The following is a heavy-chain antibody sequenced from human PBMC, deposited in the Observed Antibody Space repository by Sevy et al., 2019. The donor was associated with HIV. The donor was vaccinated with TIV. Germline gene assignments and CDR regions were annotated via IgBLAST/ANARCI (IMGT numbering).Heavy chain of an antibody. CDR3: ARDSDRRKIAVAGKDCYYYGLDV. Sequence: SQTLSLTCAISGDSVSSNSAAWNWIRQSPSRGLEWLGRTYYRSKWYTDYAVSVKSRITINPDTSKNQVSLQLNSVTPEDTAVYSWARDSDRRKIAVAGKDCYYYGLDVWGQGTTVTVSS. J-gene: IGHJ6*02. V-gene: IGHV6-1*01. D-gene: IGHD6-19*01. CDR2: TYYRSKWYT. CDR1: GDSVSSNSAA.